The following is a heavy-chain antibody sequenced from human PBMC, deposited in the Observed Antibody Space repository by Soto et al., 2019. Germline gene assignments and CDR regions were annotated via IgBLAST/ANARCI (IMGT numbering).Heavy chain of an antibody. V-gene: IGHV6-1*01. CDR2: TYYRSKWSN. D-gene: IGHD3-16*01. Sequence: SQTLSLTCAISGDSVSSNSATWDWSRQSPSRGLEWLGRTYYRSKWSNDYAVSVKGRITINPDTSNNQFSLHLNSVTPDDTAVYYCARLIGNSWLDSWGQGTQVTV. CDR3: ARLIGNSWLDS. CDR1: GDSVSSNSAT. J-gene: IGHJ5*01.